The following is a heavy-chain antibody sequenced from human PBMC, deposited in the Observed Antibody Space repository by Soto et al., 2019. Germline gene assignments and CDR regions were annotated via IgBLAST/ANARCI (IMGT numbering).Heavy chain of an antibody. CDR3: ARLATGSFFRFPPPSPRVQDNWFDP. J-gene: IGHJ5*02. V-gene: IGHV4-31*03. CDR1: GGSISSGGYY. CDR2: IYYSGST. Sequence: NPSETLSLTCTVSGGSISSGGYYWSWIRQHPGKGLEWIGYIYYSGSTYYNPSLKSRVTISVDTSKNQFSLKLSSVTAADTAVYYCARLATGSFFRFPPPSPRVQDNWFDPWGQGTLVTVSS. D-gene: IGHD1-1*01.